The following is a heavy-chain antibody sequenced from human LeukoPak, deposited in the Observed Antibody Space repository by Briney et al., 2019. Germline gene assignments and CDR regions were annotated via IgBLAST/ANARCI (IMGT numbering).Heavy chain of an antibody. CDR3: ARGGGDRNWFAP. CDR1: GGSISSASYY. J-gene: IGHJ5*02. V-gene: IGHV4-61*02. CDR2: IDISGST. D-gene: IGHD2-21*02. Sequence: SETLSLTCTVSGGSISSASYYWSWIRQPAGQGLEWIVRIDISGSTNYNPSLESPVTISLDTYKNQFSLKLSSVTAADTAVYYCARGGGDRNWFAPWGHGNLVTVSS.